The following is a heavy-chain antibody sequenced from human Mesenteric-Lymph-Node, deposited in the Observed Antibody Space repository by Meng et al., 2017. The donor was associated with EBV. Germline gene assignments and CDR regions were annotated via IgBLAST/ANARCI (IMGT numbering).Heavy chain of an antibody. Sequence: QITLKESGPMLVKPTXTLTRTGTVSGFSXPTSGVGVGWIRQPPGKALEWLAFIYWDDDKRFNPSLKRRLTITKDTSKNQVVLTLTNMNPVDTATYFCASGVGDYDTFTGYPRLRYFQQWGQGTLVTVSS. CDR2: IYWDDDK. D-gene: IGHD3-9*01. J-gene: IGHJ1*01. V-gene: IGHV2-5*02. CDR1: GFSXPTSGVG. CDR3: ASGVGDYDTFTGYPRLRYFQQ.